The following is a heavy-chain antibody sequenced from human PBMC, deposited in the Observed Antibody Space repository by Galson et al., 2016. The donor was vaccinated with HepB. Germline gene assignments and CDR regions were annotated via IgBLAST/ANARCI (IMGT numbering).Heavy chain of an antibody. D-gene: IGHD6-19*01. Sequence: CKASGYSFTSYGITWVRQAPGQGLEWMGWIDAYNGNTNYAQKFRGRVTMTTDTSTTTAHLELRSLRFDDTATYYCARESSGWYNWLDPWGQGTLVTVSS. CDR2: IDAYNGNT. J-gene: IGHJ5*02. V-gene: IGHV1-18*01. CDR3: ARESSGWYNWLDP. CDR1: GYSFTSYG.